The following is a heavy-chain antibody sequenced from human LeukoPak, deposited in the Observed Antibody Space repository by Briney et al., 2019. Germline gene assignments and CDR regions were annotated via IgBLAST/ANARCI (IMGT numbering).Heavy chain of an antibody. V-gene: IGHV1-69*01. J-gene: IGHJ4*02. CDR3: AMDEAIYDNRAYYYHY. CDR2: ITPIFGTA. Sequence: ASVKVSCKASGGTFSRYAISWVRQGPGQGLEWMGGITPIFGTAKYAQKFQGRVTITADQSTSTAYMELSSLRSEDTAMYYCAMDEAIYDNRAYYYHYWGQGTLVTVSS. CDR1: GGTFSRYA. D-gene: IGHD3-22*01.